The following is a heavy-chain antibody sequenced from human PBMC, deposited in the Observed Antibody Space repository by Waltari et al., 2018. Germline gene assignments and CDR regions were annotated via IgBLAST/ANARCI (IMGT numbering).Heavy chain of an antibody. D-gene: IGHD3-3*01. CDR2: INDSGRT. V-gene: IGHV4-34*02. J-gene: IGHJ6*03. CDR1: GGSLSGYH. CDR3: ARVFGYYYYYMDV. Sequence: QVQLQQWGAGLLKPSETLSLTCDVSGGSLSGYHWTWIRQPPGKGLEWIGEINDSGRTTYNPSLESRVTVSIDTANNQFSLRGRSVTAADTAVYYCARVFGYYYYYMDVWGKGTTVTISS.